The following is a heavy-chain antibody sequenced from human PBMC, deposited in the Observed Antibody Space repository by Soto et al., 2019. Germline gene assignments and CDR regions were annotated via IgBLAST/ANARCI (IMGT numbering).Heavy chain of an antibody. Sequence: PSETLSLTCIVSGASVSSVTYYWSRIRQSPGKGLEWIGYINNGGSTKYNPSLKSRVSMSLDTSKNQYSLKMISVTAADMAVYYCARADEYKSSWFDPLGHGTPVTVS. D-gene: IGHD1-1*01. CDR1: GASVSSVTYY. V-gene: IGHV4-61*01. CDR2: INNGGST. CDR3: ARADEYKSSWFDP. J-gene: IGHJ5*02.